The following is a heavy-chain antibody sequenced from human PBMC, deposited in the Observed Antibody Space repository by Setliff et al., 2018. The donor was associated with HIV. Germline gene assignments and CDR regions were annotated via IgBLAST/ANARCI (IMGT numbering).Heavy chain of an antibody. D-gene: IGHD3-10*01. V-gene: IGHV4-34*01. CDR2: INHSGTT. Sequence: PSETLSLTCAVYGGSFSGYLWSWVRQPSGKGLEWIGEINHSGTTNYSPSLKSRLTISVDTSKNQFSLNLTSLTAADTAVYYCATRPMIRGKPFDTWSPGALVTVPQ. CDR1: GGSFSGYL. J-gene: IGHJ4*02. CDR3: ATRPMIRGKPFDT.